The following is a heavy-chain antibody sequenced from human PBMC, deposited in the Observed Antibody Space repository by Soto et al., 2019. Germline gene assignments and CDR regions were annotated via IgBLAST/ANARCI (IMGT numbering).Heavy chain of an antibody. Sequence: GGSLRLSCTVSGFNFSAFAMYWVRQAPGKGLEWVALISYDGTNEDYAESVRGRFTISRDNSKNTLYLDMNSLSAEDSAVYFCAKGVVREPAYFDYWGQGTLVTVSS. D-gene: IGHD3-10*01. CDR1: GFNFSAFA. J-gene: IGHJ4*02. V-gene: IGHV3-30*18. CDR3: AKGVVREPAYFDY. CDR2: ISYDGTNE.